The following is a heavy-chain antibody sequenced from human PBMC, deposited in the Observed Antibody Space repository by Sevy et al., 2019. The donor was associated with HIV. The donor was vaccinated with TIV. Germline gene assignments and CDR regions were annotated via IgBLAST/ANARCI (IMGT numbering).Heavy chain of an antibody. CDR1: GFNLSDYY. D-gene: IGHD1-1*01. CDR3: TKTSNWNSPGGMDV. J-gene: IGHJ6*02. CDR2: ISSSGSTI. Sequence: GESLKIPCGGSGFNLSDYYMSWIRQAPGKGLEGVSSISSSGSTIDYEDSVKGRFTISRDNAKNSLYLQMNGLKTEDTAVYYCTKTSNWNSPGGMDVWGQGTTVTVSS. V-gene: IGHV3-11*01.